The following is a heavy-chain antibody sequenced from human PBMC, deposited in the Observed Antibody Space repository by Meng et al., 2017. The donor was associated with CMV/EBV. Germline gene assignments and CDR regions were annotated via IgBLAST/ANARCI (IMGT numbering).Heavy chain of an antibody. CDR1: GFNFSSYS. J-gene: IGHJ4*02. V-gene: IGHV3-21*01. CDR3: ARVYDSSGWPSPFDY. Sequence: GFNFSSYSMKWVRQAQGKGMEWVSTINSSSSYIYYADSVKGRFTISRDNAKNSLYLQMNSLRAEDTAVYYCARVYDSSGWPSPFDYWGQGTLVTVSS. CDR2: INSSSSYI. D-gene: IGHD3-22*01.